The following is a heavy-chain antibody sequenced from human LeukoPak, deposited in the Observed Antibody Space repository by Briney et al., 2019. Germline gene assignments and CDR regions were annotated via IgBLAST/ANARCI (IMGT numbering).Heavy chain of an antibody. Sequence: GGSLRLSCAASGFTFNNYAMTWVRQAPGKGLQWMSTIRATAGTTYYADSVKGRFTISRDNSKNTVFLQMNSLRAEDTAVYYCAKGGYTSHYDYWGQGTLVTVSS. D-gene: IGHD6-19*01. CDR1: GFTFNNYA. CDR2: IRATAGTT. CDR3: AKGGYTSHYDY. V-gene: IGHV3-23*01. J-gene: IGHJ4*02.